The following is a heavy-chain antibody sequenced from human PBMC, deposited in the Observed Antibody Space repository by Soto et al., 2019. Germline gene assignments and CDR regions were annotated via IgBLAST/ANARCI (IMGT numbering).Heavy chain of an antibody. CDR2: IIPILGIA. D-gene: IGHD3-22*01. Sequence: QVQLVQSGAEVKKPGSSVKVSCKASGGTFSSYTISWVRQAPGQGLEWMGRIIPILGIANYAQKFQGRVTISADKTTSTAYMELSSLRSEDTAVYYCASRYDSSDYWGQGTLVTVSS. J-gene: IGHJ4*02. CDR3: ASRYDSSDY. V-gene: IGHV1-69*02. CDR1: GGTFSSYT.